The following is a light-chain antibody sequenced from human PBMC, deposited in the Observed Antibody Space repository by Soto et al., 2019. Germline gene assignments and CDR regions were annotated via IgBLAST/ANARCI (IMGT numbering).Light chain of an antibody. V-gene: IGLV2-14*01. CDR3: NSYTSGTTLV. Sequence: QSALTQPASVSGSPGQSITISCTGTSSDVGGYDYVSWYQHHPGKAPKLVIYEVSNRPSGVSNRFSGSKSGSTASLTISGLQAEDEADYYCNSYTSGTTLVFGGGTKLTVL. CDR1: SSDVGGYDY. CDR2: EVS. J-gene: IGLJ2*01.